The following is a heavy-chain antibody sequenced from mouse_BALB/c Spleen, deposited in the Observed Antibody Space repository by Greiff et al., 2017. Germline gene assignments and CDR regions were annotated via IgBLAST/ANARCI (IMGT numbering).Heavy chain of an antibody. J-gene: IGHJ4*01. V-gene: IGHV5-12-2*01. Sequence: EVHLVESGGGLVQPGGSLKLSCAASGFTFSSYTMSWVRQTPEKRLEWVAYISNGGGSTYYPDTVKGRFTISRDNAKNTLYLQMSSLKSEDTAMYYCARRDAMDYWGQGTSVTVSS. CDR1: GFTFSSYT. CDR2: ISNGGGST. CDR3: ARRDAMDY.